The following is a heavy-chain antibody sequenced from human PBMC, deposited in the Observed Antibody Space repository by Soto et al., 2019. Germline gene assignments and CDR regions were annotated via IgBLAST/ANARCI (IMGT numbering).Heavy chain of an antibody. CDR2: IYPSDSDT. V-gene: IGHV5-51*01. J-gene: IGHJ6*02. D-gene: IGHD2-2*02. CDR3: ARPHTGYYYGMDV. Sequence: GESLKISCKGSGYSFASYWIGWVRQMPGKGLEWMAIIYPSDSDTRYSPSFQGQVTISADKSISTAYLQWSSLKASDTAMYYCARPHTGYYYGMDVWGQGTTVTVSS. CDR1: GYSFASYW.